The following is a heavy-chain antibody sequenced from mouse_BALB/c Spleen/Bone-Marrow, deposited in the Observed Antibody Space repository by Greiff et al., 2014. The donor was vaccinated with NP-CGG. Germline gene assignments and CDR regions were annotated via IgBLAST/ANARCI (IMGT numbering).Heavy chain of an antibody. V-gene: IGHV1-9*01. CDR2: ILPGSVTT. Sequence: QVQLKESGAELMKPGASVKISCKATGYTFRSYWVEWIKQRPGHGLEWIGEILPGSVTTNYNGRFKGKATFTADTSSNTAYMQLSSLTSEDSAVYYCARDHFDHWGPGTTLTVSS. J-gene: IGHJ2*01. CDR1: GYTFRSYW. CDR3: ARDHFDH.